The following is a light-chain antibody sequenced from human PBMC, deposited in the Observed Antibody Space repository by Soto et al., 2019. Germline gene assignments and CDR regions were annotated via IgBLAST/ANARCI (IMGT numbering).Light chain of an antibody. J-gene: IGKJ1*01. CDR3: QHRSNWPWT. CDR1: QSVRSN. CDR2: DAS. Sequence: IVVTQSPATLSLSPGERATLSCRASQSVRSNLAWYQQKPGQAPRLLIYDASNRATGIPARFSGSGSGTDFTLAISSLEPEDFAVYYCQHRSNWPWTFGQGTKVDIK. V-gene: IGKV3-11*01.